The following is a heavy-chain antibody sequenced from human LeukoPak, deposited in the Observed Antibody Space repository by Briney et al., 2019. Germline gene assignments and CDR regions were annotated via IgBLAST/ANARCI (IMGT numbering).Heavy chain of an antibody. CDR2: ISGDGTRT. CDR1: GFTFNNYW. V-gene: IGHV3-23*01. CDR3: AKWPEGAMDYFDY. J-gene: IGHJ4*02. Sequence: GGSLRLSCAASGFTFNNYWMHWVRQAPEKGLEWVSAISGDGTRTYYADSVKGRFTISRDNSKNTLYLEMSSLRVEDTAIYYCAKWPEGAMDYFDYWGQGTLVTVSS. D-gene: IGHD3-16*01.